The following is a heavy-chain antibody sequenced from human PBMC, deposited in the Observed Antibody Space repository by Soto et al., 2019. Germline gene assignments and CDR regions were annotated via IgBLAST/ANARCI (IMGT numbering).Heavy chain of an antibody. J-gene: IGHJ4*02. V-gene: IGHV3-30*18. Sequence: GGSLRLSCVASGFPFSTYGMHWVSQAPGKGLEWVAVISYDGRNKYYGDSVKGRFTISRDNSKNTVYLQMDSLRPEDTAVYYCAKVGPEVVPAAIDNWGQGTLVTVSS. CDR1: GFPFSTYG. CDR3: AKVGPEVVPAAIDN. D-gene: IGHD2-2*01. CDR2: ISYDGRNK.